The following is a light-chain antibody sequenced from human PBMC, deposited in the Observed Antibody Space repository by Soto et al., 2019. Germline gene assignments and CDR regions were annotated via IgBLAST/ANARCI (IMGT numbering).Light chain of an antibody. Sequence: DIVVTQSPDSLAVSLGETATINCKSSKNLFDRSRNKYYLTGHQQKPGQPPKLLIYLASTRGSGVPDPFNGRGSATPFTLTISSLQAEDVAVYYCKQYNTPPLTFGGAPKVDI. CDR2: LAS. J-gene: IGKJ4*01. CDR1: KNLFDRSRNKYY. CDR3: KQYNTPPLT. V-gene: IGKV4-1*01.